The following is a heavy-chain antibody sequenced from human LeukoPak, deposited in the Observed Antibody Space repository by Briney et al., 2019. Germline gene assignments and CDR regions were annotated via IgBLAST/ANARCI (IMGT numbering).Heavy chain of an antibody. CDR2: INEDGSVK. V-gene: IGHV3-7*01. D-gene: IGHD2-21*02. J-gene: IGHJ4*02. CDR3: AKVPRDSDCY. Sequence: PGESLKISCAVSGGTFSAYWMAWVRQSPGKGLEWVAEINEDGSVKYYVDSMKGRFTISRDNAKNSLYLQMNSLGAEDTAVYYCAKVPRDSDCYWGQGTLVTVSS. CDR1: GGTFSAYW.